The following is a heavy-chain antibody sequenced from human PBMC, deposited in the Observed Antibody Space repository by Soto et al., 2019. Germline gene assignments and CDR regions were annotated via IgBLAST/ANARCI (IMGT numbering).Heavy chain of an antibody. CDR1: GFTFSAYH. Sequence: QVRLVESGGGVVQPGRSLRLSCAASGFTFSAYHINWVRQSPGKGLEWVAVIWYDGTNKFYADSVKGRFTISRDSANNTVYLQMNSLRAEDTAVYFCARDRGLAVNDEWGYFDPWDQGTLVIVSS. CDR2: IWYDGTNK. CDR3: ARDRGLAVNDEWGYFDP. D-gene: IGHD6-19*01. J-gene: IGHJ5*02. V-gene: IGHV3-33*01.